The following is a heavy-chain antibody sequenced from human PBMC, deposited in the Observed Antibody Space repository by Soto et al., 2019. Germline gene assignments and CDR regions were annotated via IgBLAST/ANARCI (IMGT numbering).Heavy chain of an antibody. CDR2: IYYSGST. CDR1: GGSVSSGSYY. CDR3: ARGITGTTGDYFDY. Sequence: QVQLQESGPGLVKPSETLSLTCTVSGGSVSSGSYYWSWIRQPPGKGLEWIGYIYYSGSTNYNPSVKSRVTISVDTSKNQFALKLSSVTAADTAVYYCARGITGTTGDYFDYWGQGTLVTVSS. D-gene: IGHD1-7*01. V-gene: IGHV4-61*01. J-gene: IGHJ4*02.